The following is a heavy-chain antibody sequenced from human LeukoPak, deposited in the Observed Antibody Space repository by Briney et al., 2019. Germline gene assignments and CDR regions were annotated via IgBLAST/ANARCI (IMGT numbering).Heavy chain of an antibody. V-gene: IGHV3-30-3*01. CDR1: GFTFSSYA. J-gene: IGHJ6*02. CDR3: TKDYCGKFCSAV. D-gene: IGHD3-9*01. CDR2: ISYDGSNK. Sequence: PGRSLRLSCAASGFTFSSYAMHWVRQAPGKGLEWVAVISYDGSNKYYVDSVKGRFTISRDNSKNTLYLQMNSLRAEDTAKYYCTKDYCGKFCSAVWGQGTTVTVSS.